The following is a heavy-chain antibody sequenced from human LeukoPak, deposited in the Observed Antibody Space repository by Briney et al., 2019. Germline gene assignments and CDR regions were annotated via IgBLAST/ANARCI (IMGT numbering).Heavy chain of an antibody. D-gene: IGHD3-22*01. V-gene: IGHV4-39*01. CDR1: GGSISSSSYY. CDR3: ARSYYYDSSGYPY. CDR2: IYYSGST. Sequence: SETLSLTCTVSGGSISSSSYYWGWIRQPPGKGLGWIGSIYYSGSTYYNPSLKSRVTISVDTSKNQFSLKLSSVTAADTAVYYCARSYYYDSSGYPYWGQGTLVTVSS. J-gene: IGHJ4*02.